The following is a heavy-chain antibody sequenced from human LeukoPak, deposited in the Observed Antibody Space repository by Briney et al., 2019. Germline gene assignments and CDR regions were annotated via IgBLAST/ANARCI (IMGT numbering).Heavy chain of an antibody. J-gene: IGHJ3*02. CDR1: GFTFSDYY. Sequence: GGSLRLSCAASGFTFSDYYMSWIRQAPGKGLEWVSYISSSSSCTNYADSVKGRFTISRDNAKNSLYLQMNSLRAEDTAVYYCARECGGDCYSSFDIWGQGTMVTVSS. CDR3: ARECGGDCYSSFDI. V-gene: IGHV3-11*06. CDR2: ISSSSSCT. D-gene: IGHD2-21*02.